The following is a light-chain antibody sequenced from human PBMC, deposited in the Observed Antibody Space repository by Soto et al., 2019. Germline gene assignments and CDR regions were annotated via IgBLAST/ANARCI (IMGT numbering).Light chain of an antibody. Sequence: EIVLTQSPGTLSLSPGERATLSCRASQSVSSSYLAWYQQKPGQAPRLLIYVASKRATGIPDRFSGSGSGTDFTLTISRLEPEDVAVYYCQQYGSSRTFGQGTKVEIK. V-gene: IGKV3-20*01. CDR3: QQYGSSRT. CDR1: QSVSSSY. J-gene: IGKJ1*01. CDR2: VAS.